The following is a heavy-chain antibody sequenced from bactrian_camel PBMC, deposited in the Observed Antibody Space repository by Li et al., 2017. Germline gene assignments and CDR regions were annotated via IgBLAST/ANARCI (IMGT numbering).Heavy chain of an antibody. CDR2: ISNDGRVT. D-gene: IGHD2*01. J-gene: IGHJ4*01. CDR1: GDTTRPYY. Sequence: VQLVESGGGSVQTGESLTLTCARSGDTTRPYYMGWFRRTPGNVGKDREAVATISNDGRVTTYIDSVKGRFSIAKDNAKNTVYLQMNSLKPDDTAMYYCAGKEAQYSGGDKYWGQGTQVTVS. V-gene: IGHV3S40*01. CDR3: AGKEAQYSGGDKY.